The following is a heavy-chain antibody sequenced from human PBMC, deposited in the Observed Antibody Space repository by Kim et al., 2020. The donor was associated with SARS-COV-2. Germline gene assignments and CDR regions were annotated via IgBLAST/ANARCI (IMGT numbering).Heavy chain of an antibody. CDR3: GRERYSSGWYGMIDL. J-gene: IGHJ2*01. D-gene: IGHD6-13*01. CDR2: ISQSGLT. V-gene: IGHV4-34*01. Sequence: SETLSLTCGVHGGSFNDYSWTWIRQFPGKGLEWIGEISQSGLTNYNPSLENRGIMSVDTAKKQLSLNLTSVSAADTAVYYCGRERYSSGWYGMIDLWGRGTLVTVSS. CDR1: GGSFNDYS.